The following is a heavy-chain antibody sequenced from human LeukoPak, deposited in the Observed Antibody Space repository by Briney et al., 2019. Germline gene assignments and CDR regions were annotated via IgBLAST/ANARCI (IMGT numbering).Heavy chain of an antibody. D-gene: IGHD1-26*01. CDR1: GFTFSNYA. CDR2: ISDDGSRQ. J-gene: IGHJ3*02. Sequence: GRSLRLSCAATGFTFSNYAIHWGRQAPGKGLEWVAFISDDGSRQHYADSVKGRFTISRDNSKNTLNLQMNSLRAEDTAVYYCQRETDAFHIWGQGTMVTVSS. V-gene: IGHV3-30-3*01. CDR3: QRETDAFHI.